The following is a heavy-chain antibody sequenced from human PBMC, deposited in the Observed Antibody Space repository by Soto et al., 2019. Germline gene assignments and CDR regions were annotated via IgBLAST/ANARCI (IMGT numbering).Heavy chain of an antibody. CDR3: ARDGGGGYDLYYYGMDV. CDR1: GFTFSSYG. D-gene: IGHD5-12*01. J-gene: IGHJ6*02. Sequence: QVQLVESGGGVVQPGKSLRLSCAASGFTFSSYGMHWVRQAPGKGLEWVAVIWYDGSNKNYADSVKGRFIISRDNSKNPVYLHMDRARAEDTVVYYGARDGGGGYDLYYYGMDVWGQGTTVTVSS. V-gene: IGHV3-33*01. CDR2: IWYDGSNK.